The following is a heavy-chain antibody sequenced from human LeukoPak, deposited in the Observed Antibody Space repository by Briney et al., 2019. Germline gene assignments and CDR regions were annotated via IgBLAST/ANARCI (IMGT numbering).Heavy chain of an antibody. D-gene: IGHD3-10*01. Sequence: PGGSLRLSCAASGFTFSSYVMTWVRQAPGKGLEWVSAISGSGASTYYADSVKGRFIISRDNSRNTLYLQMNSLRAEDTAVYYCARDGGLWFGPDYWGQGTLVTVSS. CDR2: ISGSGAST. J-gene: IGHJ4*02. V-gene: IGHV3-23*01. CDR3: ARDGGLWFGPDY. CDR1: GFTFSSYV.